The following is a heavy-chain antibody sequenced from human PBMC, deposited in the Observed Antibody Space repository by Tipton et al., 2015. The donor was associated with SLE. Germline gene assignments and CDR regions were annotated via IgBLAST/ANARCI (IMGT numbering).Heavy chain of an antibody. V-gene: IGHV4-30-2*01. CDR2: IYYSGST. J-gene: IGHJ6*03. D-gene: IGHD6-19*01. Sequence: TLSLTCAVSGGSISSGGYSWSWIRQPPGKGLEWIGYIYYSGSTYYKPSLKSRVTMSVDTSKNQFSLKLSSVTAADTAVYYCARENRIAVAGYYYMDVWGKGTTATVSS. CDR3: ARENRIAVAGYYYMDV. CDR1: GGSISSGGYS.